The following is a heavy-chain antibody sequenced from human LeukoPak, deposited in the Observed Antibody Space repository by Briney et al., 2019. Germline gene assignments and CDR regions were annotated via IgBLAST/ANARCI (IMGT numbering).Heavy chain of an antibody. CDR3: ARHHNGGTHPLDH. D-gene: IGHD4-23*01. V-gene: IGHV4-59*08. J-gene: IGHJ4*02. CDR2: IYYSGTT. Sequence: SETLSLTCTVSGGSISSYYWSWIRQPPGKGLEWIGYIYYSGTTNYNPSLKSRVTISVDTSKNQFSLKLSSVTAADTAVYYCARHHNGGTHPLDHWGQGTLVTVSS. CDR1: GGSISSYY.